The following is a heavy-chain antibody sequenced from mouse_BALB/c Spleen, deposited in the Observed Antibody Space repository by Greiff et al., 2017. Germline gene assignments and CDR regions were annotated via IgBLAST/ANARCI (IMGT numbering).Heavy chain of an antibody. J-gene: IGHJ3*01. CDR1: GYSITSDYA. CDR3: AREDYGSSSFAY. Sequence: DVKLQESGPGLVKPSQSLSLTCTVTGYSITSDYAWNWIRQFPGNKLEWMGYISYSGSTSYNPSLKSRISITRDTSKNQFFLQLNSVTTEDTATYYCAREDYGSSSFAYWGQGTLVTVSA. D-gene: IGHD1-1*01. V-gene: IGHV3-2*02. CDR2: ISYSGST.